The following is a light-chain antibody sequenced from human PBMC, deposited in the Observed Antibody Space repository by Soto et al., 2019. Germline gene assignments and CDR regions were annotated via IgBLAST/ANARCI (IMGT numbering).Light chain of an antibody. CDR3: QQYNNWPPDT. CDR1: QSVSSN. J-gene: IGKJ2*01. V-gene: IGKV3-15*01. CDR2: GAS. Sequence: EIVMTQSPATLSVSPGERATLSCRASQSVSSNLAWYQQKPGQAPRLLIYGASTRATGIPARFSGSGSGTEFTLTISSLRSEDLAVYYCQQYNNWPPDTFGQGTKLEIK.